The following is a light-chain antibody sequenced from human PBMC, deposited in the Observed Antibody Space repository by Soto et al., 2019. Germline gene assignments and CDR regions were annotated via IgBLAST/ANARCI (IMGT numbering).Light chain of an antibody. J-gene: IGLJ1*01. Sequence: QSVLTQPASVSGSPGQSITISCTGTSGDVGGYNYVSWYQQHPGKAPQLMIYEVSNRPSGVSNRFSGSKSGNTAALTVSGLQAEDDADYYCSSYAGSSNVFATGTKVTVL. CDR2: EVS. CDR3: SSYAGSSNV. V-gene: IGLV2-14*01. CDR1: SGDVGGYNY.